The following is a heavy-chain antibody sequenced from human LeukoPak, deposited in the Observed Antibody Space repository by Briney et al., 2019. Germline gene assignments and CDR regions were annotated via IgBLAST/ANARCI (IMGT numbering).Heavy chain of an antibody. J-gene: IGHJ6*03. CDR3: ARAELPPHYYYMDV. CDR1: GYTFTGYY. D-gene: IGHD2-15*01. Sequence: GASVKVSCKASGYTFTGYYMHWVRQAPGQGLEWMGWINPNSGGTNYAQKFQGRVTMTRDTSISTAYMELSRLRSDDTAVYYCARAELPPHYYYMDVWGKGTTVTVSS. V-gene: IGHV1-2*02. CDR2: INPNSGGT.